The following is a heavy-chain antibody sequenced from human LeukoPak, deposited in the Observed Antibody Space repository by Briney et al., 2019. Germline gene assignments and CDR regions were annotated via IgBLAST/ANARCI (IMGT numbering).Heavy chain of an antibody. CDR1: GGSISSYY. J-gene: IGHJ4*02. Sequence: PSETLSLTCTVSGGSISSYYLSWIRQPAGKGLEWIGRIYTSGSTNYNPSLKSRVTMSVDTSKNQFSLKLSSVTAADTAVYYCARDYYGSSGCYWWYFDYWGQGTLVTVSS. CDR3: ARDYYGSSGCYWWYFDY. D-gene: IGHD3-22*01. CDR2: IYTSGST. V-gene: IGHV4-4*07.